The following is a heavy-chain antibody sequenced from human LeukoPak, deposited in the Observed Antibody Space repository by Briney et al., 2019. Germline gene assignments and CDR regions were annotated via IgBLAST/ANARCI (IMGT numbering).Heavy chain of an antibody. J-gene: IGHJ3*02. CDR3: ARDLQSGYYTVGAFDI. CDR2: ISYDGSNK. V-gene: IGHV3-30*14. CDR1: GFTFSSYA. D-gene: IGHD3-3*01. Sequence: GGSLRLSCAASGFTFSSYAMHWVRQAPGKGLEWVAVISYDGSNKYYADSVKGRFTISRDNSKDTLYLQMNSLRAEDTAVYYCARDLQSGYYTVGAFDIWGQGTMVTVSS.